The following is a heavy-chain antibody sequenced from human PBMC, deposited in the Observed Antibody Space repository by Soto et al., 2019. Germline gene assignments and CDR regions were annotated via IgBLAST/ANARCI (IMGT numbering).Heavy chain of an antibody. J-gene: IGHJ6*02. CDR2: IYPGDSDT. V-gene: IGHV5-51*01. Sequence: LKISCKGSGYSFTSYWIGWVRQMPGKGLEWMGIIYPGDSDTRYSPSFQGQVTISADKSISTAYLQWSSLKASDTAMYYCARTGYYYGSGTPLTMDVWGQGTTVTVSS. CDR3: ARTGYYYGSGTPLTMDV. CDR1: GYSFTSYW. D-gene: IGHD3-10*01.